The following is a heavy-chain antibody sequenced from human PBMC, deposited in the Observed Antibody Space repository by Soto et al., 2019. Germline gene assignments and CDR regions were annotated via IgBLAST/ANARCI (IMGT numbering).Heavy chain of an antibody. V-gene: IGHV5-51*01. CDR3: ARHFDWLSFLPDY. CDR1: GYSFTSYW. Sequence: PGESLKISCKGSGYSFTSYWIGWVRQMPGKGLEWMGIIYPGDSDTRYSPSFQGQVTISADKSISSAYLQWSSLKASDTAMYYCARHFDWLSFLPDYWGQGTLVTVS. D-gene: IGHD3-9*01. J-gene: IGHJ4*02. CDR2: IYPGDSDT.